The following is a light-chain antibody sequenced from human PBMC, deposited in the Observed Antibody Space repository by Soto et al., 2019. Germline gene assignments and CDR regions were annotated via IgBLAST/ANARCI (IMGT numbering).Light chain of an antibody. CDR1: QSISSW. Sequence: DIQMTQSPSTLSASVGDRVTITCRASQSISSWLAWYQQKPGKAPKLLIYKASSLESGVPSRFSGSGSGTEFTLTISSLQPDDFATYYCQQYNSLYPSGQGTKLEIK. V-gene: IGKV1-5*03. CDR3: QQYNSLYP. J-gene: IGKJ2*01. CDR2: KAS.